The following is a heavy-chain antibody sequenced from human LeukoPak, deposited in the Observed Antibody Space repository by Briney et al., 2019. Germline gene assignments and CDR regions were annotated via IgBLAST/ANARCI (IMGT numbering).Heavy chain of an antibody. J-gene: IGHJ4*02. Sequence: SETLSLTCTVSGGSISSYYWSWIRQPPGKGLEWIGYIYYSGSTNYNPSLKSRVTISVDTSKNQFSLKLSSVTAADTAVYYCARDPASSGPHAFDYWGQGTLVTVSS. CDR3: ARDPASSGPHAFDY. D-gene: IGHD3-22*01. CDR1: GGSISSYY. CDR2: IYYSGST. V-gene: IGHV4-59*12.